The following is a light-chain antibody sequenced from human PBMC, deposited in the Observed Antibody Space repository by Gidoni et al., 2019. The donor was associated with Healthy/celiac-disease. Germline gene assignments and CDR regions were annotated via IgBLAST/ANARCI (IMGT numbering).Light chain of an antibody. V-gene: IGKV3-15*01. Sequence: IVMTQSPATLSWSPGERATLSCRASQSVSSNLAWYQQKPGQAPRLLIYGASTRATGIPARFSGSGSGTEFTLTISSLQSEDFAVYYCQQYNNWPPFTFGPGTKVEIK. CDR1: QSVSSN. CDR3: QQYNNWPPFT. J-gene: IGKJ3*01. CDR2: GAS.